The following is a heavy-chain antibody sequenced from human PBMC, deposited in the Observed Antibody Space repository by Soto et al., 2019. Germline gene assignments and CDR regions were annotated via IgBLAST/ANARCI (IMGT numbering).Heavy chain of an antibody. D-gene: IGHD2-8*02. V-gene: IGHV3-9*01. CDR2: ISWNSGSI. CDR3: TKARVWSCVDY. J-gene: IGHJ4*02. CDR1: GFTFDENA. Sequence: GGSLRLSYAASGFTFDENAMHWVRQAPGKGLEWVSGISWNSGSIGYADSVKGRFTISRDNAKKSLYLQMHSLRPEDTALYYCTKARVWSCVDYWGQGNLVTVSS.